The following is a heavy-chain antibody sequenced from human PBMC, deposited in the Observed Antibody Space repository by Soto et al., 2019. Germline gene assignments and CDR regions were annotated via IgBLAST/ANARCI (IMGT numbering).Heavy chain of an antibody. CDR2: ISYDGSNK. CDR3: AREGLEMAPTPHRGAFDI. D-gene: IGHD3-16*01. J-gene: IGHJ3*02. CDR1: GFTFSSYA. Sequence: GGSLRLSCAASGFTFSSYAMHWVRQAPGKGLEWVAVISYDGSNKYYADSVKGRFTISRDNSKNTLYLQMNSLRAEDTAVYYCAREGLEMAPTPHRGAFDIWGQGTTVTVSS. V-gene: IGHV3-30-3*01.